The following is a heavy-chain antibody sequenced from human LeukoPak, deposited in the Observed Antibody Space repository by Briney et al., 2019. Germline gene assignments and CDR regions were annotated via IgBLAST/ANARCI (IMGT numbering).Heavy chain of an antibody. J-gene: IGHJ4*02. Sequence: GESLKISCKGSGYRFTSYWIGWVRPMPGKGLEWMGIIYPGDSDTRYSPSFQGQVTISADKSISTAYLQWSSLKASDTAMYYCARHETYCGGDCYLIDYWGQGTLVTVSS. D-gene: IGHD2-21*01. V-gene: IGHV5-51*01. CDR2: IYPGDSDT. CDR1: GYRFTSYW. CDR3: ARHETYCGGDCYLIDY.